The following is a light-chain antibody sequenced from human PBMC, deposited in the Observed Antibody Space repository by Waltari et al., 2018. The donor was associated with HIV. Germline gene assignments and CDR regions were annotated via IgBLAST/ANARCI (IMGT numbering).Light chain of an antibody. Sequence: DIQMTHSPSSLSASVGDRVTITCRASQGIGNNLGWYQQKPGEAPKRLIYGASNLESGGAARFSGSGCGTEFTLKNSSLQPEDFASYRCLQQYSYPLTFGGGTNVEIK. CDR3: LQQYSYPLT. CDR1: QGIGNN. CDR2: GAS. J-gene: IGKJ4*01. V-gene: IGKV1-17*01.